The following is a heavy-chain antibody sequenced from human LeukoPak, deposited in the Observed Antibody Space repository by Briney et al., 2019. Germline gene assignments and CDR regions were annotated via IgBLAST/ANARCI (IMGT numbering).Heavy chain of an antibody. J-gene: IGHJ5*02. V-gene: IGHV1-69*13. D-gene: IGHD6-13*01. CDR3: ARDNHLFESSSWYENKRINWFDP. Sequence: ASVKVSCKASGGTFSSYAISWVRQAPGQGLEWMGGIMPIFGTANYAQKFQGRVTITADESTSTAYMELSSLRSEDTAVYYCARDNHLFESSSWYENKRINWFDPWGQGTLVTVSS. CDR1: GGTFSSYA. CDR2: IMPIFGTA.